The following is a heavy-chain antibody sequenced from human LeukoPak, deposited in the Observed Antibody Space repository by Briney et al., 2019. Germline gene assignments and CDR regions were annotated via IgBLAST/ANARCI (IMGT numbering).Heavy chain of an antibody. J-gene: IGHJ6*03. CDR1: GDSISNGGYS. CDR2: IYNSGTT. D-gene: IGHD6-6*01. Sequence: SETLSLTCGVSGDSISNGGYSWSWIRQPPGKGLDWIGYIYNSGTTYYNPSLKSRVTISVDTSKNQFSLKLSSVTAADTAVYYCARIRPSRLYMDVWGKGTTVTVPS. CDR3: ARIRPSRLYMDV. V-gene: IGHV4-30-4*07.